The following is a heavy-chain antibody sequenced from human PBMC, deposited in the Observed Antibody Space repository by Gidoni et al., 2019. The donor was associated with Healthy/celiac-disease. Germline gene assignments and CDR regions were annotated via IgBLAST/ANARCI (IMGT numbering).Heavy chain of an antibody. V-gene: IGHV3-30*04. CDR2: ISYDGSNK. D-gene: IGHD3-22*01. CDR1: GFTFGSDA. CDR3: ARVSMIVVVITAFDY. J-gene: IGHJ4*02. Sequence: QVQLVESGGGVVQPGRSLRLSCDASGFTFGSDAMDWVRQAPGKGLGLLAVISYDGSNKYYADSVKGRFTISRDNSKNTLYLQMNSLRAEDTAVYYCARVSMIVVVITAFDYWGQGTLVTVSS.